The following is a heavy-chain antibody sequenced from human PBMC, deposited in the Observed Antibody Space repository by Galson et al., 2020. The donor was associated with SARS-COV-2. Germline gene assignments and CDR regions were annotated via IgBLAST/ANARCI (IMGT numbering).Heavy chain of an antibody. J-gene: IGHJ3*02. V-gene: IGHV4-39*01. CDR3: ARPLYLRFPLDAFDI. CDR1: GGSISRRTDY. CDR2: VSYSGSP. Sequence: SETLSLTCTVSGGSISRRTDYWAWIRQPPGKGLEWIGSVSYSGSPYYSPSLKSRVSAFVDPSKNQFSLSLTSVTAADTAVYYCARPLYLRFPLDAFDIWGPGKMVIVSS. D-gene: IGHD3-3*01.